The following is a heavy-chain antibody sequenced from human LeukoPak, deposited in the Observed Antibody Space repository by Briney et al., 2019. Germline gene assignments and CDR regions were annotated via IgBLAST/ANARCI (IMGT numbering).Heavy chain of an antibody. CDR2: IYYSGST. V-gene: IGHV4-30-4*01. J-gene: IGHJ4*02. Sequence: SETLSLTCTVSGGSISSGDYYWSWIRQPPGKGLEWIGYIYYSGSTYYNPSLKSRVTISIDTPKNQFSLKLSSVTAADTAVYYCARAGYDSSGYSTYYFDYWGQGTLVTVSS. D-gene: IGHD3-22*01. CDR1: GGSISSGDYY. CDR3: ARAGYDSSGYSTYYFDY.